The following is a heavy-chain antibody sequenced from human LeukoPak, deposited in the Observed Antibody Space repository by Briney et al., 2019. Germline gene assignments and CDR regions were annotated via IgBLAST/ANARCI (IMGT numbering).Heavy chain of an antibody. CDR3: ARGPPTDYYDSSGFYYVFDY. J-gene: IGHJ4*02. Sequence: SSETLSLTCAVYGGSFSGYYWSWIRQPPGKGLEWIGQINHSGSTNYNPSLKSRVTISVDTSKNQFSLKLSSVTAADTAVYFCARGPPTDYYDSSGFYYVFDYWGQGTLVTVSS. CDR2: INHSGST. D-gene: IGHD3-22*01. CDR1: GGSFSGYY. V-gene: IGHV4-34*01.